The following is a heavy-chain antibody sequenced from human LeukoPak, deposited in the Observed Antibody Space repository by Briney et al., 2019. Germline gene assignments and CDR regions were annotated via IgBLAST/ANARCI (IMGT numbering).Heavy chain of an antibody. J-gene: IGHJ6*02. CDR3: ARAGDYYYGMDV. D-gene: IGHD7-27*01. Sequence: GASVKVSCKASGYTFTSYDINWVRQATGQGLEWMGWMNPNSGNTGYAQKFQGRVTMTRNTSISTAYMELSSLRSEDTAVYYCARAGDYYYGMDVWGQGTRVTVSS. CDR2: MNPNSGNT. CDR1: GYTFTSYD. V-gene: IGHV1-8*01.